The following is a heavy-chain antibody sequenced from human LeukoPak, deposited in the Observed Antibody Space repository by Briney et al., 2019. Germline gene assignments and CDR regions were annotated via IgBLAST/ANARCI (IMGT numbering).Heavy chain of an antibody. CDR3: ARAGYSSSWPFDY. V-gene: IGHV3-48*01. J-gene: IGHJ4*02. D-gene: IGHD6-13*01. CDR2: ISSSSSTI. Sequence: GGSLRLSCAASGFTFSSYGMNWVRQAPGKGLEWVSYISSSSSTIYYADSVKGRFTISRDNAKNSLYLQMNSLRAEDTAVYYCARAGYSSSWPFDYWGQGTLVTVSS. CDR1: GFTFSSYG.